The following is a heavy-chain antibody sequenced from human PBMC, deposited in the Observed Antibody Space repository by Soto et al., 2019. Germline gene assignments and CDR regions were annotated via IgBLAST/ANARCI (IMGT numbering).Heavy chain of an antibody. CDR1: GFTFSSYG. V-gene: IGHV3-30*18. Sequence: GGSLRLSCAASGFTFSSYGLHWVRQAPGKGLEWVAVISYDGSNKYYADSVKGRFTISRDNSKNTLYLQMNSLRAEDTAVYYWAKDHPSIAARRARYGGVSDYYYYGMDVWGQGTPVTVSS. J-gene: IGHJ6*02. CDR2: ISYDGSNK. CDR3: AKDHPSIAARRARYGGVSDYYYYGMDV. D-gene: IGHD6-6*01.